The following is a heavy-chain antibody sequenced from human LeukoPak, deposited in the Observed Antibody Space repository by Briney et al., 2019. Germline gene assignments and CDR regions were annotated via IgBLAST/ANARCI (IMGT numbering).Heavy chain of an antibody. CDR3: ARHRGPWHYYDSSGYYFDDY. V-gene: IGHV5-51*01. D-gene: IGHD3-22*01. J-gene: IGHJ4*02. Sequence: GESLKISCKGSGYSFTNYWIGWVRQMPGKGLEWMGIIYPGDSDTRYSPSFQGQVTISADKSISTAYLQWSSLKASDTAMYYCARHRGPWHYYDSSGYYFDDYWGQGTLVTVSS. CDR2: IYPGDSDT. CDR1: GYSFTNYW.